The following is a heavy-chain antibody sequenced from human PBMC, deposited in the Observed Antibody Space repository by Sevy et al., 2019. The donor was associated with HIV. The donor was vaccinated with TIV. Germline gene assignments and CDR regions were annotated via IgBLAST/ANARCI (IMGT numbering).Heavy chain of an antibody. J-gene: IGHJ4*02. D-gene: IGHD6-13*01. Sequence: GGSLRLSCAASGFTFDDYAMHWVRQAPGKGLEWVSGISWNSGSIGYADSVKGRFTISRDNAKNSLYLQMNSLRAEDTALYYCAKVIYHGGKWGIAAAGTYFDYWGQGTLVTVSS. CDR3: AKVIYHGGKWGIAAAGTYFDY. V-gene: IGHV3-9*01. CDR2: ISWNSGSI. CDR1: GFTFDDYA.